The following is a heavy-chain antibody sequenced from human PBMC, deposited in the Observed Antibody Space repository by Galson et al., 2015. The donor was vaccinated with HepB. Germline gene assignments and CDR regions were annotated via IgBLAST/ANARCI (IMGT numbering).Heavy chain of an antibody. J-gene: IGHJ4*02. Sequence: SLRLSCAASGFTVSGYAMTWVRQAPGKGLEWVSSISGTGGTTFYAASVKGRFTISGDFPKNTVFLQMNSLRADDTAVYYCAKVGHSASWDYVDYWGQGALVTVSS. D-gene: IGHD2-2*01. CDR3: AKVGHSASWDYVDY. CDR2: ISGTGGTT. CDR1: GFTVSGYA. V-gene: IGHV3-23*01.